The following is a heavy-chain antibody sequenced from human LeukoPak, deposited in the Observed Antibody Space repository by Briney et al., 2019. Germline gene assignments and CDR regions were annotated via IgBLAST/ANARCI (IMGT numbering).Heavy chain of an antibody. Sequence: GRSLRLSCAASGFPFSSFAMHWVRQAPGKGLEWVAFISSDGSNKYYADSLKGRFTISRDNSKNTLYLQMNILRAEDTTLYYCVRDGDWGLGSYFDYWGQGTLVTVSS. D-gene: IGHD7-27*01. CDR2: ISSDGSNK. J-gene: IGHJ4*02. CDR1: GFPFSSFA. CDR3: VRDGDWGLGSYFDY. V-gene: IGHV3-30*04.